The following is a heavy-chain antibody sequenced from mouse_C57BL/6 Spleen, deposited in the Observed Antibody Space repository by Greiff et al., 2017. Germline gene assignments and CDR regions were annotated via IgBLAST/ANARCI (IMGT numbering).Heavy chain of an antibody. D-gene: IGHD3-2*02. V-gene: IGHV1-59*01. CDR1: GYTFTSYW. Sequence: VQLQQPGAELVRPGTSVKLSCKASGYTFTSYWMHWVKQRPGQGLEWIGVIDPSDSYTKYNQKFKGKATLTVDTSSSTAYMQLSSLTSEDSAVYYFARSRQLRRPSWFAYWGQGTLVTVSA. J-gene: IGHJ3*01. CDR2: IDPSDSYT. CDR3: ARSRQLRRPSWFAY.